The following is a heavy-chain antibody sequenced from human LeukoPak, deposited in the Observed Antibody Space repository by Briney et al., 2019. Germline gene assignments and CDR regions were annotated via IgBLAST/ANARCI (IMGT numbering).Heavy chain of an antibody. CDR3: ARSLWGGALDI. D-gene: IGHD3-16*01. Sequence: KHSQTLSLTCAISGDSVSSNNAVWNWIRQSPSRGLEWLGKTYYRSKWLNDSAVSVKSRITINPDTSKNQIPLQLNSVTPEDTAVYYCARSLWGGALDIWGQGTTVAVSS. J-gene: IGHJ3*02. CDR2: TYYRSKWLN. V-gene: IGHV6-1*01. CDR1: GDSVSSNNAV.